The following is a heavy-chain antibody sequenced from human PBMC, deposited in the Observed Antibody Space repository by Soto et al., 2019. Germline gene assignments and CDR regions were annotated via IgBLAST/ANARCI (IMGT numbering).Heavy chain of an antibody. CDR2: ISGSGST. J-gene: IGHJ6*02. Sequence: PGGSLRLSXSASGFTFSSYAMSWVRQAPGKGLEWVSAISGSGSTYYADSVKGRFTISRDNSKNTLYLQMNSLRAEDTAVYYCAKDRGYDSSGYYSPYRNYYYYYGMDVWGQGTTVTVSS. CDR3: AKDRGYDSSGYYSPYRNYYYYYGMDV. CDR1: GFTFSSYA. V-gene: IGHV3-23*01. D-gene: IGHD3-22*01.